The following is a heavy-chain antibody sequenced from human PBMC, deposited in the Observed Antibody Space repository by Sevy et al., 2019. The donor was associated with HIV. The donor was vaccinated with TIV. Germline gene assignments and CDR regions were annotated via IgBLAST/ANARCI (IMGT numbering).Heavy chain of an antibody. CDR3: AREWCTRPHDY. CDR1: GFAFYDYS. Sequence: GGCLRLSCAASGFAFYDYSMSWIRQAPGKGLEWVATLSFGCGKINYADSVKGRFTISRDNSKNSFYLQMDNLRVDDTALYYCAREWCTRPHDYWGQGTPVTVSS. V-gene: IGHV3-23*01. J-gene: IGHJ4*02. CDR2: LSFGCGKI. D-gene: IGHD2-8*02.